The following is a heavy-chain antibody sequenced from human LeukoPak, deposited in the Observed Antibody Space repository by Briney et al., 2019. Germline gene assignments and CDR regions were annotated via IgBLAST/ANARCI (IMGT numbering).Heavy chain of an antibody. Sequence: GGSLRLSCTASGFVFSSYWMTWVRQAPGKGLEWVANIKQDGNEKYYVDSVKGRFTISRDNAQNSLYLQMNSLRADDTAVYYCARKLGYCTGASCYVDYWGQGTLVTVSS. J-gene: IGHJ4*02. CDR3: ARKLGYCTGASCYVDY. CDR1: GFVFSSYW. D-gene: IGHD2-2*01. V-gene: IGHV3-7*03. CDR2: IKQDGNEK.